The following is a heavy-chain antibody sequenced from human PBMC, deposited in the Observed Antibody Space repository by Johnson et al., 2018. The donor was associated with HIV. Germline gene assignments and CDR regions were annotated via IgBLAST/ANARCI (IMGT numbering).Heavy chain of an antibody. Sequence: QVQLVESGGGVVQPGRSLRLSCAASEFTFITYGMHWVRQAPGKGPEWVAVISYDGSNKDYADSVKGRFTISRDNAKNSLYLRMNSLRAEDTAVYYCAREMAWEDAFDIWGQGTMVTVSS. V-gene: IGHV3-30*03. CDR3: AREMAWEDAFDI. CDR2: ISYDGSNK. J-gene: IGHJ3*02. D-gene: IGHD5-24*01. CDR1: EFTFITYG.